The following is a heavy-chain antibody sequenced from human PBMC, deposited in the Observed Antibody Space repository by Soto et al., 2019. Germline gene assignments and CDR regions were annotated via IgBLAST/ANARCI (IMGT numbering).Heavy chain of an antibody. CDR2: ISGSGGST. J-gene: IGHJ3*02. Sequence: GGSLRLSCAASGFTFSSYAMSWVRQAPGKGLEWVSGISGSGGSTYYADSVKGRFTISRDNSKNTLYLQMNSLRAEDTAVYYCAKATRYSYGSDAFDIWGQGTMVTVSS. CDR3: AKATRYSYGSDAFDI. D-gene: IGHD5-18*01. CDR1: GFTFSSYA. V-gene: IGHV3-23*01.